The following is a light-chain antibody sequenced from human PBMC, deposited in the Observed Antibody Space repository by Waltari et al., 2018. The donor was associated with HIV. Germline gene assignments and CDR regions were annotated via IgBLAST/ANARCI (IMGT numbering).Light chain of an antibody. Sequence: QSALTQPASVSGSPGQSITISCTGASSDVGRYNLVSWYQQHPGKAPKLMIYGVSKRPAGVSNRFSGSKSGNTASLTIAGLQAEDEADYYCCSYAGSSTWVFGGGTKLTVL. CDR1: SSDVGRYNL. J-gene: IGLJ3*02. CDR2: GVS. CDR3: CSYAGSSTWV. V-gene: IGLV2-23*02.